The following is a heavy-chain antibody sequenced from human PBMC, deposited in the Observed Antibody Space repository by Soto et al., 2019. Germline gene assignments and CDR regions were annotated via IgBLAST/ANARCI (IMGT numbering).Heavy chain of an antibody. V-gene: IGHV3-30*04. CDR2: ISYDGRNT. CDR3: ARDAYDFVWGTYRPVDY. D-gene: IGHD3-16*02. Sequence: QVQLVESGGDVVQPGGSLRLSCAASGFTFSRYALHWVRQAPGKGLEWVAVISYDGRNTYYVDSVKGRFTISRDNSKNTLSLQMNSLRSEDAGVYYCARDAYDFVWGTYRPVDYWGQGTLVTVSS. CDR1: GFTFSRYA. J-gene: IGHJ4*02.